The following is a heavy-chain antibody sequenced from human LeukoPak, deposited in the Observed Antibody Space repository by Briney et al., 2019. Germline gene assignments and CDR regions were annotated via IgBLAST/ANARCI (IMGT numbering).Heavy chain of an antibody. V-gene: IGHV4-30-4*01. CDR1: GGSISSGDYY. CDR3: ARDSSITGTDSNWFDP. Sequence: PSETLSLTCTVFGGSISSGDYYWSWIRQPPGKGLEWIGYIYYSGSTYYNPSLKSRVTISVDTSKNQFSLKLSSVTAADTAVYYCARDSSITGTDSNWFDPWGQGTLVTVSS. J-gene: IGHJ5*02. CDR2: IYYSGST. D-gene: IGHD1/OR15-1a*01.